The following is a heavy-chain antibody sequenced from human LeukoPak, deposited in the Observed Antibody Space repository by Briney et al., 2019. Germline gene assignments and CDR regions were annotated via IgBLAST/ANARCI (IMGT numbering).Heavy chain of an antibody. CDR2: INPNSGGT. D-gene: IGHD6-19*01. J-gene: IGHJ3*02. CDR3: AREGIAVVGHGAFDI. Sequence: ASVKVSCKASGYTFTGYYMHWVRQAPGQGLEWMGWINPNSGGTNYAQKFQGRVTMTRDTSTSTAYMELSRLRSDDTAVYYCAREGIAVVGHGAFDIWGQGTMVTVSS. CDR1: GYTFTGYY. V-gene: IGHV1-2*02.